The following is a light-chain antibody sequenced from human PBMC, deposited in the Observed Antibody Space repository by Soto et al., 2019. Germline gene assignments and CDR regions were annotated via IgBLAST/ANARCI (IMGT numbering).Light chain of an antibody. Sequence: EIVLTQSPGTLSLSPGERAPLSCRASQSVSSSYLAWYQQNPGQAPRLLIYGASSRATGIPDRFSGSGSGTDSTLTISRLEPEDFAVYYCQQYDSSPKTFGQGTKVDIK. CDR3: QQYDSSPKT. J-gene: IGKJ1*01. CDR2: GAS. CDR1: QSVSSSY. V-gene: IGKV3-20*01.